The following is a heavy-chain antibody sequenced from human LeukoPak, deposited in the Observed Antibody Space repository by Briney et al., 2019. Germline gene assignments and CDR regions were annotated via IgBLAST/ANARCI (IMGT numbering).Heavy chain of an antibody. Sequence: GGSLRLSCGASGFTFNSYGMHWVRQAPGKGLEWVAVVSYDGSKKYYADSVKGRFTISRDNAKNSLYLQMNSLRAEDTAVYYCARGSLVHYYGSGSYRIRAGFDYWGQGTLVTVSS. CDR2: VSYDGSKK. D-gene: IGHD3-10*01. J-gene: IGHJ4*02. CDR3: ARGSLVHYYGSGSYRIRAGFDY. V-gene: IGHV3-30*03. CDR1: GFTFNSYG.